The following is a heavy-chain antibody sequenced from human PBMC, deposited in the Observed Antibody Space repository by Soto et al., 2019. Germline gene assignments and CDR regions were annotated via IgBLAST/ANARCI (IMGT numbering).Heavy chain of an antibody. D-gene: IGHD6-19*01. CDR3: AKDLVSLKSARIAVAGTHHY. J-gene: IGHJ4*01. CDR2: ISGSGGST. Sequence: GKGLEWVSAISGSGGSTYYADSVKGRFTISRDNSKNTLYLQMDSLRAEDTAVYYCAKDLVSLKSARIAVAGTHHYWCHGTPVSVSS. V-gene: IGHV3-23*01.